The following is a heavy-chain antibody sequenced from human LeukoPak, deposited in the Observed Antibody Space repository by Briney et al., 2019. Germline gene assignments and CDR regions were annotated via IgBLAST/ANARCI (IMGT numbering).Heavy chain of an antibody. J-gene: IGHJ6*02. CDR1: GGSISSYY. CDR2: IYYSGST. Sequence: SETPSLTCTVSGGSISSYYWSWIRQPPGKGLEWIGYIYYSGSTNYNPSLKSRVTISVDTSKNQFSLKLSSVTAADTAVYYCAKNKGQQWELLHYGMDVWGQGTTVTVSS. D-gene: IGHD1-26*01. CDR3: AKNKGQQWELLHYGMDV. V-gene: IGHV4-59*08.